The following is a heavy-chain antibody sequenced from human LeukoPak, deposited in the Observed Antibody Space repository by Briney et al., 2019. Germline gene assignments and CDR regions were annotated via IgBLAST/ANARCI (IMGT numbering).Heavy chain of an antibody. Sequence: SETLSLTCTVSGGSISSYYWSWIRQPPGKGLEWIGYIYTSGSTNYNPSLKSRVTISVDTSKNRFSLKLSSVTAADTAVYYCARSDYDFWSGYIWFDPWGQGTLVTVSS. CDR2: IYTSGST. D-gene: IGHD3-3*01. CDR1: GGSISSYY. J-gene: IGHJ5*02. V-gene: IGHV4-4*09. CDR3: ARSDYDFWSGYIWFDP.